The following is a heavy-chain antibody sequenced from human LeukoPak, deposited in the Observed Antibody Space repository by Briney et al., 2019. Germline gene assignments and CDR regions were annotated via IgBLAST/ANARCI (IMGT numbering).Heavy chain of an antibody. CDR3: AREGFAL. CDR1: GFTFSSYG. Sequence: PGGSLRLSCAASGFTFSSYGMTWVRQAPGKGLEWVSAITGNARTTFYADSVKGRFTISRDNSMNTVYMQMDSLRAEDTAIYWCAREGFALWGQGTMVTVSS. V-gene: IGHV3-23*01. D-gene: IGHD3-3*01. J-gene: IGHJ3*01. CDR2: ITGNARTT.